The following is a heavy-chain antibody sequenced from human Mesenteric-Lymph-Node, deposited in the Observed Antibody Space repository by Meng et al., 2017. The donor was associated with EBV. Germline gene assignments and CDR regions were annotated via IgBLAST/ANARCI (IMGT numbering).Heavy chain of an antibody. CDR1: GFSLTPRGVG. V-gene: IGHV2-5*02. CDR2: IYWDDDR. D-gene: IGHD3-10*01. J-gene: IGHJ4*02. Sequence: STLKASGRMMGKPGQAVPLPWTFAGFSLTPRGVGVGWVRQPPGVALEWLALIYWDDDRRFTPCLKNSLTIAKDTSRDQVFLTLTDMDTVDTGTYYCAFSRLGDYFDSWGQGTLVTVSS. CDR3: AFSRLGDYFDS.